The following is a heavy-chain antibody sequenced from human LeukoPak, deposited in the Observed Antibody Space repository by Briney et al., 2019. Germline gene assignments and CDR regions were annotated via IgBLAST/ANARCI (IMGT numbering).Heavy chain of an antibody. Sequence: SETLSLTCAVYGGSFSGYYWTWIRQPPGKGLEWIGEINRSGSTNYIPSLKSRVTISVDTSKNQFSLKLSSVTAADTAVYFCARVYSSWYLDYWDQGTLVTVSS. CDR2: INRSGST. CDR1: GGSFSGYY. D-gene: IGHD6-6*01. V-gene: IGHV4-34*01. CDR3: ARVYSSWYLDY. J-gene: IGHJ4*02.